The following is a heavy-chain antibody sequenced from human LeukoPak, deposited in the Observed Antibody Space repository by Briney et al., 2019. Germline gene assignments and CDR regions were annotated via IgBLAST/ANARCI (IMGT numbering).Heavy chain of an antibody. V-gene: IGHV3-7*01. CDR3: ARDKIVGPTTLDY. Sequence: GGSLRLSCAASGFTFGGYWMSWVRQTPEKGLEWVANIKQDGYEKYYVDSVKGRFTISRDNAKNSLYLQMNSLRADDTAFYYCARDKIVGPTTLDYWGQGTLVTVSS. D-gene: IGHD1-26*01. CDR1: GFTFGGYW. J-gene: IGHJ4*02. CDR2: IKQDGYEK.